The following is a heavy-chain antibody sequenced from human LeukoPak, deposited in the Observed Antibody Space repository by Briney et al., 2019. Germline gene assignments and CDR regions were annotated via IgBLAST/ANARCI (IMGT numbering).Heavy chain of an antibody. CDR3: EGVKWGSTYYFDY. J-gene: IGHJ4*02. CDR2: ISGSGGST. V-gene: IGHV3-23*01. CDR1: GFTFSSHA. Sequence: QPGGSLRLSCAASGFTFSSHAMSWVRQAPGKGLEWVSGISGSGGSTYYADSVKGRFTISRDNSKNTLYLQMNSLRAEDTAVYYCEGVKWGSTYYFDYWGQGTLVTVSS. D-gene: IGHD3-10*01.